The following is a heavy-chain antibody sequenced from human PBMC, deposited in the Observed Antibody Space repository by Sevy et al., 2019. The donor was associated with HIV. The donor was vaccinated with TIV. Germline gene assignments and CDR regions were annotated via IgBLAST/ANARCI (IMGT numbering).Heavy chain of an antibody. CDR3: ARGERMEWLLRQNFDY. CDR1: GFTFSSYG. Sequence: GESLKISCAASGFTFSSYGMHWVRQAPGKGLEWVAVIWYDGSNKYYADSVKGRFTISRDNSKNMLYLQMNSLRAEDTAVYYCARGERMEWLLRQNFDYWGQGTLVTVSS. D-gene: IGHD3-3*01. V-gene: IGHV3-33*01. J-gene: IGHJ4*02. CDR2: IWYDGSNK.